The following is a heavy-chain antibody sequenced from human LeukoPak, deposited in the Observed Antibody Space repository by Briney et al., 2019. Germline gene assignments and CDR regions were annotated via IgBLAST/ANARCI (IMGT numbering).Heavy chain of an antibody. J-gene: IGHJ4*01. V-gene: IGHV3-66*01. CDR3: ATDVRSSPLGF. Sequence: PGGSLRLSCAVSGFRVTNDYMNWVRQAPGKGLEWVSIIYSGGSTYYADSVKGRFTISRDSSNNTLFLQMTNLRADDSGLYYCATDVRSSPLGFWGHGTLVTVSS. CDR1: GFRVTNDY. CDR2: IYSGGST. D-gene: IGHD6-13*01.